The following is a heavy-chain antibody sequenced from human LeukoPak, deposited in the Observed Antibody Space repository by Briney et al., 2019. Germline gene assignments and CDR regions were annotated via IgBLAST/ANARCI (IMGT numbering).Heavy chain of an antibody. Sequence: GASVKVSCKASGYTFTSYAMHWVRQAPGQRLEWMGWINTGNGNTKYSRKFQGRVTITRDTSASTAYMELSSLRSEDTAVYYCARGGYSGYEIAAAWDHLLYFQHWGQGTLVTVSS. V-gene: IGHV1-3*04. CDR3: ARGGYSGYEIAAAWDHLLYFQH. D-gene: IGHD5-12*01. J-gene: IGHJ1*01. CDR1: GYTFTSYA. CDR2: INTGNGNT.